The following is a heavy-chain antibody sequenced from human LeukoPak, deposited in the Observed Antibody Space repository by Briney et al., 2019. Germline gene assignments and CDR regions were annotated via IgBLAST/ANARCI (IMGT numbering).Heavy chain of an antibody. CDR1: GFTFSSYS. J-gene: IGHJ4*02. CDR2: ISSSSSYI. CDR3: ARDLGVVAVLYYFDY. D-gene: IGHD2-15*01. V-gene: IGHV3-21*01. Sequence: GGSLRLSCAASGFTFSSYSMSWVRQAPGKGLEWVSSISSSSSYIYYADSVKGRFTISRDNAKNSLYLQMNSLRAEDTAVYYCARDLGVVAVLYYFDYWGQGTLVTVSS.